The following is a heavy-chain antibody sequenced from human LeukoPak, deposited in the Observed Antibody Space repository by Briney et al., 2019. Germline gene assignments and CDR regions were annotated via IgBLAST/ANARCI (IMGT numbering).Heavy chain of an antibody. CDR3: ARRKGCSGGSCYGDTFGY. CDR1: GGSVSSTTYF. V-gene: IGHV4-39*01. D-gene: IGHD2-15*01. Sequence: KPSETLSLTCTVSGGSVSSTTYFWSWMRQPPGMGLEWIASINYSGSTYYNPSLKSRVTISVDTSDNQFSLKLSSVTAADTAVYYCARRKGCSGGSCYGDTFGYWGQGTLVTVSS. CDR2: INYSGST. J-gene: IGHJ4*02.